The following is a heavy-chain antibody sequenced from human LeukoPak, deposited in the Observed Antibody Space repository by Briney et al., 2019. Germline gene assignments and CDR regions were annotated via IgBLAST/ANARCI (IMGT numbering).Heavy chain of an antibody. J-gene: IGHJ4*02. CDR3: ARHNAHFDY. CDR2: IYYSVSN. CDR1: GGSISSYY. V-gene: IGHV4-59*01. D-gene: IGHD1-14*01. Sequence: SETLSLTCTVSGGSISSYYWSWIRQPPGKGLEWIGYIYYSVSNNYNPSLKSRVTISVDTSKNQFSLKLSSVTAADTAVYYCARHNAHFDYWGQGTLVTVSS.